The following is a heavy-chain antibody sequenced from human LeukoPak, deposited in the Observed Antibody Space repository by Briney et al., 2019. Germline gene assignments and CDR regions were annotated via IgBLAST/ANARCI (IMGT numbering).Heavy chain of an antibody. CDR2: IYYIGST. Sequence: SETLSLTCTVSGGSISSGGYYWSWIRQHPGKGLEWIGYIYYIGSTYYNPSLKSRVTISVDTSKNQSSLKLSSVTAADTAVYYCARDVAGRYYYEGLDYWGQGTLVTVSS. CDR3: ARDVAGRYYYEGLDY. J-gene: IGHJ4*02. V-gene: IGHV4-31*03. D-gene: IGHD3-22*01. CDR1: GGSISSGGYY.